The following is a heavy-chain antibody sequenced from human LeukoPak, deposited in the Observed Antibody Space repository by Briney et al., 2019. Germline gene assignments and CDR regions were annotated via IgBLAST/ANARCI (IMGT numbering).Heavy chain of an antibody. CDR3: ASGVPQNYYYYYMDV. D-gene: IGHD2-8*01. CDR2: IIPIFGTA. V-gene: IGHV1-69*05. CDR1: GGTFSSYA. Sequence: ASVKVPCKASGGTFSSYAISWVRQAPGQGLEWMGGIIPIFGTANYAQKFQGRVTITTDESTSTAYMELSSLRSEDTAVYYCASGVPQNYYYYYMDVWGKGTTVTVSS. J-gene: IGHJ6*03.